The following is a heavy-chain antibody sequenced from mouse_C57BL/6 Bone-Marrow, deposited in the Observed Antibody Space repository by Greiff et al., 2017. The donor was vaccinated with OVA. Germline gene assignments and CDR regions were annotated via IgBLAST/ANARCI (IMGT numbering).Heavy chain of an antibody. CDR1: GFTFSDYY. V-gene: IGHV5-12*01. Sequence: EVKLVESGGGLVQPGGSLKLSCAASGFTFSDYYMYWVRQTPEKRLEWVAYISNGGGSTYYPDTVKGRFTISRENAKNTLYLQMSRLKSEDTAMYYCARHYYYYAMDYWGRGTSVTVSS. D-gene: IGHD1-1*01. J-gene: IGHJ4*01. CDR3: ARHYYYYAMDY. CDR2: ISNGGGST.